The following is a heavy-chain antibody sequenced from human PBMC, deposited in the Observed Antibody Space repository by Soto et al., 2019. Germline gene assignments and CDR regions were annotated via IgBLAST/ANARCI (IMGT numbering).Heavy chain of an antibody. CDR3: ARAHPRLRSYLY. D-gene: IGHD4-17*01. CDR1: GYTFTSYY. CDR2: INPSGGST. J-gene: IGHJ4*02. V-gene: IGHV1-46*03. Sequence: ASVKLSCKASGYTFTSYYMHWVRQAPGQGLEWMGIINPSGGSTSYAQKFQGRVTMTRDTSTSTVYMEPSSLRSEDTAVYYCARAHPRLRSYLYWGQGTLVTVSS.